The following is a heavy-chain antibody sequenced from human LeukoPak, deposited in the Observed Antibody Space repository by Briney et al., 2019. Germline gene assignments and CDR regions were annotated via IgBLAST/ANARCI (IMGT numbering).Heavy chain of an antibody. Sequence: PGGSLRLSCEASGFTFSAYAMSWVRQAPGKGLEWVSDISGSGNTAYYADSVKGRFTLSKDNSKNTLYLQMNSLRGEDTAVYYCSKESGRGVGALDYWGQGTLVTVSS. CDR3: SKESGRGVGALDY. CDR2: ISGSGNTA. V-gene: IGHV3-23*01. J-gene: IGHJ4*02. CDR1: GFTFSAYA. D-gene: IGHD3-10*01.